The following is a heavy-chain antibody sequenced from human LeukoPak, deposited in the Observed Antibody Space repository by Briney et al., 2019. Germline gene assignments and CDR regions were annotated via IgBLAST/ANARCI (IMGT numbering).Heavy chain of an antibody. Sequence: GGSLRLSCAASGFTFSSYAMSWVRQAPGKGLEWVSAISGSGGSTYYADSVKGRFTISRDNSKNTLYLQMNSLRAEDTAVYYCAKDRGIYSSGWYGRPVYPGGTWFDPWGQGTLVTVAS. J-gene: IGHJ5*02. CDR2: ISGSGGST. CDR3: AKDRGIYSSGWYGRPVYPGGTWFDP. V-gene: IGHV3-23*01. D-gene: IGHD6-19*01. CDR1: GFTFSSYA.